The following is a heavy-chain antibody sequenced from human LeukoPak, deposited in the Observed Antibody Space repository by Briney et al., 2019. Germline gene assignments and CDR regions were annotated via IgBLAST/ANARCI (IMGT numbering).Heavy chain of an antibody. D-gene: IGHD5-18*01. CDR3: ARVAGRVTAIIIAHVDY. V-gene: IGHV1-18*01. Sequence: GASVKVSCKASGYTSTSYGISWVRQAPGQGLEWMGWISAYNGNTNYAQKLQGRVTMTTDTSTRTAYMELRSLRSDDTAVYYCARVAGRVTAIIIAHVDYWGQGTLVTVSS. CDR2: ISAYNGNT. CDR1: GYTSTSYG. J-gene: IGHJ4*02.